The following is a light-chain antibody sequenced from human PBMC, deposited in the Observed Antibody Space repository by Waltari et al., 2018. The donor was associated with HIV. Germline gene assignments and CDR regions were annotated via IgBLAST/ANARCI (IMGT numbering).Light chain of an antibody. CDR1: QKINRY. CDR3: QQSYGAPFT. V-gene: IGKV1-39*01. J-gene: IGKJ3*01. CDR2: GGS. Sequence: IQMTPSPSALSASVGDTVPITCRASQKINRYLNWYQKKVGEPPKLLVYGGSSLQRGVPARFRGSGSGSEYILTISNLQSDDFATYFCQQSYGAPFTFGPGSTL.